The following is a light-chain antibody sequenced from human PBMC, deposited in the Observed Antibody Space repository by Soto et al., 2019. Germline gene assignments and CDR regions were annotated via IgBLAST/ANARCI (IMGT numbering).Light chain of an antibody. CDR2: LNSDGSH. CDR1: SGHSSYA. J-gene: IGLJ3*02. Sequence: QSVLTQSPSASASLGASVKLTCILSSGHSSYAIAWHQQQPEKGPRYLMKLNSDGSHNKGDGIPDRFSGSSSGPERYLTISSLQSEDEADYYCQTWGTGIVVFGGGTKVTVL. V-gene: IGLV4-69*01. CDR3: QTWGTGIVV.